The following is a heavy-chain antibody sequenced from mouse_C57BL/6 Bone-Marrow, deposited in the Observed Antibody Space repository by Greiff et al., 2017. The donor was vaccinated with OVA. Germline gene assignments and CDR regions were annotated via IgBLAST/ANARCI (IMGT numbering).Heavy chain of an antibody. J-gene: IGHJ4*01. CDR3: TRLRDAMDY. CDR1: GFTFSSYA. V-gene: IGHV5-9-1*02. CDR2: ISSGGDNI. Sequence: EVTLVASGEGLVKPGGSLKLSCAASGFTFSSYAMSWVRQTPETRLEWVAYISSGGDNIYYADTVKGRFTISRDNARNTLYLQMSSLESEDTAMYYCTRLRDAMDYWGQGTSVTGSS. D-gene: IGHD1-1*01.